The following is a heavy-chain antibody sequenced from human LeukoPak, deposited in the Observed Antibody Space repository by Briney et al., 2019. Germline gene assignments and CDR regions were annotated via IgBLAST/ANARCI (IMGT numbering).Heavy chain of an antibody. D-gene: IGHD1-26*01. CDR3: AREGGDGIVGALRGYMDV. V-gene: IGHV1-2*02. Sequence: ASVKVSCTLSGFSLSEISMHWVRQAPGQGLEWMGWINPNSGGTNYAQKFQGRVTMTRDTSISTAYMELSRLRSDDTAVYYCAREGGDGIVGALRGYMDVWGKGTTVTV. CDR1: GFSLSEIS. CDR2: INPNSGGT. J-gene: IGHJ6*03.